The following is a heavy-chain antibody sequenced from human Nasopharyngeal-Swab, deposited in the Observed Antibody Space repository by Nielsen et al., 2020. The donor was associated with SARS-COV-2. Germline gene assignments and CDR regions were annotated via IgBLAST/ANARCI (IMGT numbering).Heavy chain of an antibody. CDR3: ATGYAYCGGDCFIDY. J-gene: IGHJ4*02. CDR2: FDPEDGET. D-gene: IGHD2-21*02. Sequence: ASVKVSCKVSGYTLTELSMHWVRQAPGKGLEWMGGFDPEDGETIYAQKFQGRVTMTEDTSTGTAYMELSSLRSEDTAVYYCATGYAYCGGDCFIDYWGQGTLVTVSS. V-gene: IGHV1-24*01. CDR1: GYTLTELS.